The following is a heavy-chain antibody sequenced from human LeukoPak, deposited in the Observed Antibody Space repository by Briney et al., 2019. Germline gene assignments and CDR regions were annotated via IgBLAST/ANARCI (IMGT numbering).Heavy chain of an antibody. D-gene: IGHD6-13*01. J-gene: IGHJ5*02. V-gene: IGHV3-74*01. Sequence: PGGSLRLSCAASGFTFSSYWMHWVRQGPGKGLVWVSRINSDGSTRSYADSVKGRFTISRDNAKNTLYLHMNSLRAEDTAVYYCARDLAAGGHLDPWGQGTLVTVSS. CDR3: ARDLAAGGHLDP. CDR2: INSDGSTR. CDR1: GFTFSSYW.